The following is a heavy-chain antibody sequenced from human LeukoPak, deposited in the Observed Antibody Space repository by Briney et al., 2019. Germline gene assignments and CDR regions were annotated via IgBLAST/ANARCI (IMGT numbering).Heavy chain of an antibody. CDR2: VHLDGRT. D-gene: IGHD6-25*01. J-gene: IGHJ4*02. V-gene: IGHV4-4*02. CDR3: AREGGFYRPLDY. Sequence: SETLSLTCGVSGGSVSSTNWWTWIRQPPGKGLEWIGEVHLDGRTNFNPSLKSRLTMSVDLSENHVSLKLTSVTAADTAVYYCAREGGFYRPLDYSGQGTLVTVPS. CDR1: GGSVSSTNW.